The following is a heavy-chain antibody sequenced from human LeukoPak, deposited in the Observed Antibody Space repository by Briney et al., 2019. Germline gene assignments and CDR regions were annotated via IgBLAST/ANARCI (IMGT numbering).Heavy chain of an antibody. V-gene: IGHV4-30-2*01. D-gene: IGHD3-10*01. J-gene: IGHJ4*02. Sequence: PSETLSLTCTVSGGSISSGGYYWSWIRQPPGKGLEWIGYIYHSGSTYYNPSLKSRVTISVDRSKNQFSLKLSSVTAADTAVYYRARLPLLWFGEPSDYWGQGTLVTVSS. CDR1: GGSISSGGYY. CDR2: IYHSGST. CDR3: ARLPLLWFGEPSDY.